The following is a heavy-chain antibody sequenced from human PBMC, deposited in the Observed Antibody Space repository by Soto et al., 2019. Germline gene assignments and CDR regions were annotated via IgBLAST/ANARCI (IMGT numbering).Heavy chain of an antibody. Sequence: GGSLRLSCAASGFTFSSYAMSWVRQAPGKGLEWVSAISGSGGSTYYADSVKGRLTISRDNSENTLYLQMNSLRAEDTAVYYCAKVAYYYDSSGYYGDYWGQGTLVTVSS. CDR3: AKVAYYYDSSGYYGDY. V-gene: IGHV3-23*01. J-gene: IGHJ4*02. CDR1: GFTFSSYA. CDR2: ISGSGGST. D-gene: IGHD3-22*01.